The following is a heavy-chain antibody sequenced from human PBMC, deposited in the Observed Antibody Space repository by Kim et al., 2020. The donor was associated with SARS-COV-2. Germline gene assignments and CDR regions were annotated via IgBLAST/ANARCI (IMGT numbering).Heavy chain of an antibody. CDR1: GYTFTGYY. Sequence: ASVKVSCKASGYTFTGYYMHWVRQAPGQGLEWMGRINPNSGGTNYAQKFQGRVTMTRDTSISTAYMELSRLRSDDTAVYYCARSNGDSSSWYGESRGMDVWGQGTTVTVSS. D-gene: IGHD6-13*01. CDR3: ARSNGDSSSWYGESRGMDV. V-gene: IGHV1-2*06. CDR2: INPNSGGT. J-gene: IGHJ6*02.